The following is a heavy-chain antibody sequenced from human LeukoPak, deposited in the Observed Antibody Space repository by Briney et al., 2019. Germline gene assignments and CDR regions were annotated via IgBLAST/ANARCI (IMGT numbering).Heavy chain of an antibody. CDR2: IRYDGSNK. D-gene: IGHD5-12*01. CDR3: ARGPSGYHNT. V-gene: IGHV3-30*02. J-gene: IGHJ4*02. CDR1: GFTFSSYG. Sequence: GGSLRLSCAASGFTFSSYGMHWVRQAPGKGLEWVAFIRYDGSNKYYADSVKGRFTISRDNRKNTVYIQMNSLRAEDTAVYYCARGPSGYHNTGGQGTLVTVSS.